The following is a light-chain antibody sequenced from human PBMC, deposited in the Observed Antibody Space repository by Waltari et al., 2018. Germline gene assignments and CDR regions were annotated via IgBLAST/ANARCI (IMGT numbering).Light chain of an antibody. CDR2: DDS. CDR3: QVWDNRSDHII. J-gene: IGLJ2*01. V-gene: IGLV3-21*04. CDR1: NIGNKG. Sequence: SYALTQPPSASVAPGNTAKITCGGNNIGNKGVHWYQQKPGQAPLFVIYDDSDRPAGIPGRFSGSNSGNTATLTISRVEAGDEADYYCQVWDNRSDHIIFGGGTKLTVL.